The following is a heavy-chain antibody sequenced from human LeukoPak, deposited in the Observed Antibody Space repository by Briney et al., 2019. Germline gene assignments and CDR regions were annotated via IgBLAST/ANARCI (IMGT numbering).Heavy chain of an antibody. D-gene: IGHD3-10*01. Sequence: SQTLSLTCTVSGGSISSGSYYWSWIRQPAGKGLEWIGRISTSGSTNYNPSLKRRVTISLDTSKNQFSLKLNSVTAADTAVYYCAREDASGSYCDYYMDVWGKGTTVTVSS. CDR1: GGSISSGSYY. CDR2: ISTSGST. J-gene: IGHJ6*03. V-gene: IGHV4-61*02. CDR3: AREDASGSYCDYYMDV.